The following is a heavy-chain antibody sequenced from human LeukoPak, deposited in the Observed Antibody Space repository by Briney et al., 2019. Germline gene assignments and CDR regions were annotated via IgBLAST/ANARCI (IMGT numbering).Heavy chain of an antibody. D-gene: IGHD2-21*02. CDR3: ARTSGGDWIGV. Sequence: SETLSLTCTVSGGSISSYYWSWIRQPPGKGLEWIGYIYYSGSTNYNPSLKSRVTISVDTSKNQFSLKLSSVTAADTAVYYCARTSGGDWIGVWGQGTTVTVSS. J-gene: IGHJ6*02. V-gene: IGHV4-59*01. CDR2: IYYSGST. CDR1: GGSISSYY.